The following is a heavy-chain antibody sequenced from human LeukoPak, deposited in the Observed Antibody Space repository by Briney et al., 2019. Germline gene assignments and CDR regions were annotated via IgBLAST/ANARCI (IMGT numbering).Heavy chain of an antibody. V-gene: IGHV3-9*01. CDR3: VNDMVPGGADV. CDR2: IHWHSGET. Sequence: LSLTCTVSGGSISSYYWSWIRQPPGKGPEWVSGIHWHSGETGYADAVKGRFTISRDDVKNSLSLQMDSLRPDDTALYYCVNDMVPGGADVWGQGTTVTVSS. CDR1: GGSISSYY. D-gene: IGHD3-10*01. J-gene: IGHJ6*02.